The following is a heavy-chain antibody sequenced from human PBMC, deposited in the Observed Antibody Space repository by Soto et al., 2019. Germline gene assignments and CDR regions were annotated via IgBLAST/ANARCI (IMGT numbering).Heavy chain of an antibody. D-gene: IGHD6-6*01. V-gene: IGHV5-51*01. CDR2: IYPGDSDT. CDR1: GYSFTSYW. CDR3: ARSSSSHTPPGDY. Sequence: RGESLKISCKGSGYSFTSYWIGWVRQMPGKGLEWMGIIYPGDSDTRYSPSFQGQVTISADKSISTAYLQWSSLKASDTAMYYCARSSSSHTPPGDYWGQGTLVTVSS. J-gene: IGHJ4*02.